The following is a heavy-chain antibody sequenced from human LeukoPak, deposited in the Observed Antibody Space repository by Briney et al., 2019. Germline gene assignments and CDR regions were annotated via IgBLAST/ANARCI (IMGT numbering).Heavy chain of an antibody. CDR3: ARVLYGSGSEYFDY. D-gene: IGHD3-10*01. J-gene: IGHJ4*02. CDR1: GFTFSNYE. V-gene: IGHV3-48*03. Sequence: GGSLRLSCAASGFTFSNYEMKWVRQAPGNGLQWVSYISSSGTTIYYADSVKGRLTISRDNAKNSLYLQMNSLRAEDTAVYYCARVLYGSGSEYFDYWGQGTLVTVSS. CDR2: ISSSGTTI.